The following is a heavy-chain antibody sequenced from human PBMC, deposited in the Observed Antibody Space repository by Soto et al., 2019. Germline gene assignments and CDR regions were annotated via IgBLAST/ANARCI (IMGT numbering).Heavy chain of an antibody. J-gene: IGHJ4*02. CDR2: IYYSGST. D-gene: IGHD5-12*01. Sequence: QVQLQESGPGLVKPSQTLSLTCTVSGGSISSGGYYWSWIRQHPGKGLEWIGYIYYSGSTYYNPSVKCRVTISVDTSKNQFSLKLSSVTAADTAVYYCARDHSRDGYIPHFDYWGQGTLVTVSS. CDR1: GGSISSGGYY. V-gene: IGHV4-31*03. CDR3: ARDHSRDGYIPHFDY.